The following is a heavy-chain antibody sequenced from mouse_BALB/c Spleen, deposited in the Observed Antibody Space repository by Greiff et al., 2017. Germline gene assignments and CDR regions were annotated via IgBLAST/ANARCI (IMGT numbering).Heavy chain of an antibody. CDR1: GFSLTSYG. J-gene: IGHJ1*01. CDR2: IWSGGST. V-gene: IGHV2-2*02. Sequence: VKLVESGPGLVQPSQSLSITCTVSGFSLTSYGVHWVRQSPGKGLEWLGVIWSGGSTDYNAAFITRLSISKDNSKSQVFFKMNSLQANDTAIYYCARGSSYRLWYFDVWGAGTTVTVSS. CDR3: ARGSSYRLWYFDV. D-gene: IGHD1-1*01.